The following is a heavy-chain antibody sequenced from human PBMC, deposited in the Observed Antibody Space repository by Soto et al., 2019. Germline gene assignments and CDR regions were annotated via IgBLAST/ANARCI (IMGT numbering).Heavy chain of an antibody. CDR1: EDSISRNGYF. J-gene: IGHJ6*02. V-gene: IGHV4-31*03. D-gene: IGHD3-10*01. CDR2: IYYSGSS. CDR3: ARGTMLRGPGYYYAMDV. Sequence: SETLSLTCTVSEDSISRNGYFWTWIRQHPGKGLEWIGYIYYSGSSYYNPSLKSRVIISVDTSKNHFSLNLTAVTAADTAVYYCARGTMLRGPGYYYAMDVWGQGTTVTVSS.